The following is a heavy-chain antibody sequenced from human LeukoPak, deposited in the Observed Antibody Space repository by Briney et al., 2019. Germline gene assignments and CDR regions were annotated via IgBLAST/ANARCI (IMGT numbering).Heavy chain of an antibody. Sequence: GGSLRLSCAASGFTVSSNYMSWVHQAPGKGLEWVSVIYSDDNTYYADSVKGRFTISRDNSKNTLYLQMNSLRAEDTAVYYCAREGVGAWESYYFDYWGQGTLVTVSS. CDR1: GFTVSSNY. V-gene: IGHV3-53*01. CDR3: AREGVGAWESYYFDY. J-gene: IGHJ4*02. D-gene: IGHD1-26*01. CDR2: IYSDDNT.